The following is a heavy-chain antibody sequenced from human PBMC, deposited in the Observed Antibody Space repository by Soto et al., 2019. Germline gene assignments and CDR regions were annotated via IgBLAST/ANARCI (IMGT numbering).Heavy chain of an antibody. Sequence: EVQLVESGGGLVQPGGSLRLSCAASGFTVSSNYMSWVRQAPGKGLEWGSVIYTGGSTYYADSVKGRFTISRHNSKNALYLQMNSLSAEDTAVYYCASLDYGDYVAHWGQGPLVTVSS. V-gene: IGHV3-53*04. J-gene: IGHJ4*02. CDR3: ASLDYGDYVAH. D-gene: IGHD4-17*01. CDR1: GFTVSSNY. CDR2: IYTGGST.